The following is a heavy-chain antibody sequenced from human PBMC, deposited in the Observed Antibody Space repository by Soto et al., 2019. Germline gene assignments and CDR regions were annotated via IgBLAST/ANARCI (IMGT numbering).Heavy chain of an antibody. D-gene: IGHD3-10*01. J-gene: IGHJ5*01. Sequence: SEPLSLTCAVSGYSISSNYYWGWIRQPPGKGLEWIGSVYHTGRTFYSPSHKSRVTILPDMSKNHFSLTLTSVTAADTAVYYCASSLGSGNSYNIPASWGQGILLTVSS. CDR1: GYSISSNYY. CDR2: VYHTGRT. V-gene: IGHV4-38-2*01. CDR3: ASSLGSGNSYNIPAS.